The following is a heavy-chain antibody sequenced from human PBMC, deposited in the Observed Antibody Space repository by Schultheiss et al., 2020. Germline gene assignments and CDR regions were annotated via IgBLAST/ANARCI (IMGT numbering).Heavy chain of an antibody. CDR2: IKQDGSEK. D-gene: IGHD1-26*01. J-gene: IGHJ6*02. Sequence: GESLKISCAASGFTFSSYWMSWVRQAPGKGLEWVANIKQDGSEKYYVDSVKGRFTISRDNARNSLYLQMNSLRAEDTAVYYCARDLFSYSGSYYYYGMDVWGQGTTVTVSS. CDR3: ARDLFSYSGSYYYYGMDV. CDR1: GFTFSSYW. V-gene: IGHV3-7*01.